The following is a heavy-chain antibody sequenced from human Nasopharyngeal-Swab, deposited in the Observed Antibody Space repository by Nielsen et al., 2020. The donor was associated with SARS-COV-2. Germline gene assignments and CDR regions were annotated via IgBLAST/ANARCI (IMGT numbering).Heavy chain of an antibody. CDR2: IKQDGIDK. J-gene: IGHJ4*02. CDR1: GFTFSNYW. D-gene: IGHD3-3*01. Sequence: GESLKISCAASGFTFSNYWMGWVRQAPGKGLEWVGNIKQDGIDKYYADSVKGRFTISRDNAKNSLYLQMNSLRAEDTAVYYCARDTTYDFWSGYSKSFDYWGQGTLVTVSS. V-gene: IGHV3-7*01. CDR3: ARDTTYDFWSGYSKSFDY.